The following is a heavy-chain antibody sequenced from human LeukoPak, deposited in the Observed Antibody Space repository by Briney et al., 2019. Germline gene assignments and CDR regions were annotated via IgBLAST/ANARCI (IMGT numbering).Heavy chain of an antibody. CDR2: IYSGGST. V-gene: IGHV3-66*01. Sequence: GGSLRLSCAASGFTFSDYYMSWIRQAPGKGLEWVSVIYSGGSTYYADSVKGRFTISRDNSKNTLYLQMNSLRAEDTAVYYCARDLAFKGSMPKTEYDAFDIWGQGTMVTVSS. D-gene: IGHD3-10*01. CDR3: ARDLAFKGSMPKTEYDAFDI. CDR1: GFTFSDYY. J-gene: IGHJ3*02.